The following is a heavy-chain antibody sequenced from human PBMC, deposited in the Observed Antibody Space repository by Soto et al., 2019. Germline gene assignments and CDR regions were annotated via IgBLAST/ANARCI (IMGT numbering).Heavy chain of an antibody. J-gene: IGHJ4*02. CDR2: INFDGSST. CDR3: ARSIVVVTAADY. CDR1: GFTFSRYW. V-gene: IGHV3-74*01. D-gene: IGHD2-21*02. Sequence: GGSLRLSCAASGFTFSRYWMHWVRQAPGMGLVWVSRINFDGSSTSYADSVKGRFTISRDNAKNTMYLQMDSLRAEDTAVYYCARSIVVVTAADYWGQGTLVTVSS.